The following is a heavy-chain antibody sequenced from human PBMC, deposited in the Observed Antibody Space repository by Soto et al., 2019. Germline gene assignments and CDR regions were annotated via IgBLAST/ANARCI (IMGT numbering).Heavy chain of an antibody. Sequence: PGGSLRLSCAASGFTFSSYGMHWVRQAPGKGLEWVAVISYDGSNKYYADSVKGRFTISRDNSKNTLYLQMNSLGAEDTAVYYCAKDYSYGFDYWGQGTLVTVSS. V-gene: IGHV3-30*18. D-gene: IGHD5-18*01. CDR3: AKDYSYGFDY. CDR1: GFTFSSYG. CDR2: ISYDGSNK. J-gene: IGHJ4*02.